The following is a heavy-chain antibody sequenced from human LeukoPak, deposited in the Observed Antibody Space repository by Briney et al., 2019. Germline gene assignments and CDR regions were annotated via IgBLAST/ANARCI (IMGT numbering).Heavy chain of an antibody. J-gene: IGHJ6*02. D-gene: IGHD2-2*01. V-gene: IGHV1-2*02. CDR3: ARDHCTSINCYEYKYYGMDV. CDR1: GYSFTGYY. CDR2: INPDSGGT. Sequence: APVKVSCKASGYSFTGYYLQWVRQAPGQGLEWMGWINPDSGGTNSAQKFQGRVTMTGDTSISTAYMELSSLRSDDTAVYYCARDHCTSINCYEYKYYGMDVWGQGTTVTVSS.